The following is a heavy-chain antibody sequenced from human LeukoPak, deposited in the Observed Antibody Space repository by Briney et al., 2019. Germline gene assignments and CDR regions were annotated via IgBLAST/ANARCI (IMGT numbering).Heavy chain of an antibody. CDR3: ARDEKAALDY. CDR1: GGSFSGYY. CDR2: INHSGST. V-gene: IGHV4-34*01. J-gene: IGHJ4*02. Sequence: SETLSLTCAVYGGSFSGYYWSWIRQPPGKGLEWIGEINHSGSTNYNPSLKSRVTISVDTSKNQFSLKLSSVTAADTAVYYCARDEKAALDYWGQGTLVTVSS. D-gene: IGHD6-25*01.